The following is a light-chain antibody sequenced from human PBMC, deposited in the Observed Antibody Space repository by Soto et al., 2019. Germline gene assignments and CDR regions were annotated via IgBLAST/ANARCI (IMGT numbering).Light chain of an antibody. V-gene: IGKV4-1*01. CDR1: QSVLYSSNNKNY. J-gene: IGKJ1*01. CDR2: WAS. CDR3: QQYYSAPWA. Sequence: DIVMTQAPDSLAVSLGERATINCKSSQSVLYSSNNKNYLVWYQQKPGQPPTVLIYWASTRESGVPDRFSGSGSGTDFTLTISSLQAEDVGVHYCQQYYSAPWAFGQVTKVDIK.